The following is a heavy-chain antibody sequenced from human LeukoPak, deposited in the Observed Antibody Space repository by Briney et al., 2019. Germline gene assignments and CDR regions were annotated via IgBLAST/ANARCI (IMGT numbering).Heavy chain of an antibody. V-gene: IGHV3-9*01. D-gene: IGHD3-10*01. CDR2: ISWNSGSI. CDR1: GFTFDDYA. J-gene: IGHJ4*02. CDR3: ARADGVLAAYYGSGSVDY. Sequence: SGGSLRLSCAASGFTFDDYAMHWVRQAPGKGLEWVSGISWNSGSIGYADSVKGRFTISRDNAKNSLYLQMNSLRAEDTAVYYCARADGVLAAYYGSGSVDYWGQGTLVTVSS.